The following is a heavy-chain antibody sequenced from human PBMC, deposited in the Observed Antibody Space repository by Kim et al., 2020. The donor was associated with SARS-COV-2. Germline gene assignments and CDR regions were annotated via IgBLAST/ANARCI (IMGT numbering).Heavy chain of an antibody. CDR3: AKGVSSSEDSGYFQH. CDR2: ISWNSGSI. CDR1: GFTFDDYA. J-gene: IGHJ1*01. V-gene: IGHV3-9*01. Sequence: GGSLRLSCAASGFTFDDYAMHWVRQAPGKGLEWVSGISWNSGSIGYADSVKGRFTISRDNAKNSLYLQMNSLRAEDTALYYCAKGVSSSEDSGYFQHWG. D-gene: IGHD6-6*01.